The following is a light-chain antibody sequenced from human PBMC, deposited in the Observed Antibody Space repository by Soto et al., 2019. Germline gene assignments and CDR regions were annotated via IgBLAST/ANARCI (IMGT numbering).Light chain of an antibody. CDR2: EGS. CDR3: CSYAGSSTFS. Sequence: QSALTQLASVSGSPGQSITISCTGTSSDVGSYNLVSWYQQHPGKAPKLMIYEGSKRPSGVSNRFSGSKSGNTASLTISGLQAEDEADYYCCSYAGSSTFSFGGGTKLTVL. CDR1: SSDVGSYNL. J-gene: IGLJ2*01. V-gene: IGLV2-23*03.